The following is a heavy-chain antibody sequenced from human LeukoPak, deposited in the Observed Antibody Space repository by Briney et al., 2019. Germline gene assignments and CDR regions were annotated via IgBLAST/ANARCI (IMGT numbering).Heavy chain of an antibody. CDR1: GFTFSSYN. D-gene: IGHD1-26*01. CDR2: ITSSSSYI. V-gene: IGHV3-21*06. Sequence: GGSLRLSCAASGFTFSSYNMNWIRQAPGKGPEWVSSITSSSSYIYYADSVKGRFTISRDNAKNSLYLQMDSLRVEDTAVYYCARDPYSGSYGPYYYYYMDVWGEGTTVTISS. CDR3: ARDPYSGSYGPYYYYYMDV. J-gene: IGHJ6*03.